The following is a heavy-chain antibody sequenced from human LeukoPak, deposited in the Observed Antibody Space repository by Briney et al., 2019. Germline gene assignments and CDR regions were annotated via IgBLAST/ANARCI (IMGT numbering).Heavy chain of an antibody. CDR2: IYHNGDT. CDR3: ARAGVVPAAINRAFDI. CDR1: GGSIISGDYY. J-gene: IGHJ3*02. V-gene: IGHV4-30-4*08. D-gene: IGHD2-2*01. Sequence: SETLSLTCIVSGGSIISGDYYWGWIRQPPGKGLEWIGYIYHNGDTYYNPSLKSRVSISVDTSKNQFSLKLTSVTAADTAVYYCARAGVVPAAINRAFDIWGQGSVVTVSS.